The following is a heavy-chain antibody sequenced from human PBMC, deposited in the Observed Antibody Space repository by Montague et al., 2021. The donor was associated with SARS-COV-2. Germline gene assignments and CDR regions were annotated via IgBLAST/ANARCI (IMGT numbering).Heavy chain of an antibody. D-gene: IGHD3-22*01. CDR2: IYTSGSS. CDR1: GGSVSSGSYY. J-gene: IGHJ6*02. CDR3: ARERSADYYDGSGYHSYKYGMDV. V-gene: IGHV4-61*02. Sequence: TLSLTCTVSGGSVSSGSYYWSWIRQPAGKGLEWIGRIYTSGSSSYNPSLKSRVTISVDTSKNQFSLKVSSVTAADTAVYYCARERSADYYDGSGYHSYKYGMDVWGQGTTVTVSS.